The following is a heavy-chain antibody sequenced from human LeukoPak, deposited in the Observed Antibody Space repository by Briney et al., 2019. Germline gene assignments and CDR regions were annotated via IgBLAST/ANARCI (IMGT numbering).Heavy chain of an antibody. V-gene: IGHV4-59*08. J-gene: IGHJ6*02. CDR2: IYYSGST. D-gene: IGHD3-10*01. CDR1: GGSISSYY. CDR3: ARSKRTSGSGMDV. Sequence: TTSETLSLTCTVSGGSISSYYWSWIRQPPGKGLEWIGYIYYSGSTNYNPSLKSRVTISVDTSKNQFSLKLSSVTAADTAVYYCARSKRTSGSGMDVWGQGTTVTVSS.